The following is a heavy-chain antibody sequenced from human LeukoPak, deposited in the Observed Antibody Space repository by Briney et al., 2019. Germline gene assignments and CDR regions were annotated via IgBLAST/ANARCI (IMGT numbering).Heavy chain of an antibody. CDR1: GFTFSSYE. Sequence: AGGSLRLSCAASGFTFSSYEMSWVRQAPGKGLEWVSYIRGSGSNIYYADSVKGRFAISRDNARNSLYLQMNSLRAGDTALYYCAREGDFWSGYYRGRYFDFWGQGTLVTVSS. J-gene: IGHJ4*02. V-gene: IGHV3-48*03. CDR2: IRGSGSNI. CDR3: AREGDFWSGYYRGRYFDF. D-gene: IGHD3-3*01.